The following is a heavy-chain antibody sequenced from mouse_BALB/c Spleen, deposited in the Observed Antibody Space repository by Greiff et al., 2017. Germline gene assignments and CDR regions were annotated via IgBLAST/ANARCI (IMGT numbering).Heavy chain of an antibody. Sequence: EVHLQESGPGLVKPSQSLSLTCTVTGYSITSDYAWNWIRQFPGNKLEWMGYISYSGSTSYNPSLKSRISITRDTSKNQFFLQLNSVTTEDTATYYCARGYYGGYWYFDVWGAGTTVTVSS. CDR2: ISYSGST. CDR3: ARGYYGGYWYFDV. V-gene: IGHV3-2*02. J-gene: IGHJ1*01. D-gene: IGHD1-1*01. CDR1: GYSITSDYA.